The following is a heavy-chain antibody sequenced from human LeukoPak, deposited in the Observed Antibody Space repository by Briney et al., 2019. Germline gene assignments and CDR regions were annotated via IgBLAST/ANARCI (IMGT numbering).Heavy chain of an antibody. CDR2: INSDGSST. CDR1: GFTFSSYW. J-gene: IGHJ6*02. V-gene: IGHV3-74*01. D-gene: IGHD6-13*01. Sequence: GGSLRFSCAASGFTFSSYWMHWVRQAPGKGLVWVSRINSDGSSTSYADSVKGRFTISRDNAKNTLYLQMNSLRAEDTAVYYCAREVIAATPDYYGMDVWGQGTTVTVSS. CDR3: AREVIAATPDYYGMDV.